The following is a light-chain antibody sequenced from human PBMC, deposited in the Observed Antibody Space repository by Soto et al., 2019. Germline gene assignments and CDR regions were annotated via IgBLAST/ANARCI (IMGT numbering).Light chain of an antibody. Sequence: QSALAQSDSVSGSPGQSITISCTGTSDDVGAYNSVSWYQQLPHKAPQVILYKGTQRPSGVYSRFSGSTSGNAASLTISGLQAYDEADYFCCSSAPESTYVFGTGTKLTVL. CDR2: KGT. V-gene: IGLV2-23*01. CDR1: SDDVGAYNS. J-gene: IGLJ1*01. CDR3: CSSAPESTYV.